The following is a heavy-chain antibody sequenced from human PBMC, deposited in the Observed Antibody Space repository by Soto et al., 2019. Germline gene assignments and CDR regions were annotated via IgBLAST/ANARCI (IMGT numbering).Heavy chain of an antibody. CDR3: ARSGQSLACEY. D-gene: IGHD5-18*01. J-gene: IGHJ4*02. CDR2: INSDGST. Sequence: EVQLVESGGGLIPPGGSLRLSCAASGFLVNSAYMTWVRQAPGKGLEWLSMINSDGSTLYAESVKGRLTISRDNSKNRLDLQMNSVRDDGTAMYYGARSGQSLACEYWGQGTLVIVTS. CDR1: GFLVNSAY. V-gene: IGHV3-53*01.